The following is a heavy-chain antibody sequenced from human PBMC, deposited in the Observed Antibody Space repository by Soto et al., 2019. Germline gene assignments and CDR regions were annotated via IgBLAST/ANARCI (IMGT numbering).Heavy chain of an antibody. Sequence: ASVKVSCKASGYTFTVYYMHWVRQAPGQGLEWMGWINPNSGGTNYAQKFQGWVTMTRDTSISTAYMELSRLRSDDTAVYYCARVLYYGSGSYAFDIWGQGTMVTVSS. CDR1: GYTFTVYY. D-gene: IGHD3-10*01. V-gene: IGHV1-2*04. CDR3: ARVLYYGSGSYAFDI. J-gene: IGHJ3*02. CDR2: INPNSGGT.